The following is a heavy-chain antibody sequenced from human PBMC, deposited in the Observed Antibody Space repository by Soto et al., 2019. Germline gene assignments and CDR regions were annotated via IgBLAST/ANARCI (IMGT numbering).Heavy chain of an antibody. CDR1: SASISSSSYT. D-gene: IGHD2-2*01. J-gene: IGHJ6*02. CDR3: ARLHGYCISSSCHGHYAMDV. Sequence: QLQLQESGPGLVKPSETLSLTCTVSSASISSSSYTWGWIRQPPGKGLEWIGSIYYSGTTYYNPSLNSRVTVSVDTPKNQVSLKVHSVTAAGTVVYYCARLHGYCISSSCHGHYAMDVWGQGTTVTVSS. V-gene: IGHV4-39*01. CDR2: IYYSGTT.